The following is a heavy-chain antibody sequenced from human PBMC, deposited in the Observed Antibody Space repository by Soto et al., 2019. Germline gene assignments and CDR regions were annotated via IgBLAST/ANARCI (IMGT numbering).Heavy chain of an antibody. CDR3: ARGLLWFGELLSTHYYYYGMDV. V-gene: IGHV1-69*13. D-gene: IGHD3-10*01. CDR1: GTTFDRFT. Sequence: SVKVSCKPSGTTFDRFTFNWVRQAPGQGLEWMGGIIPIIGRANYAQKFQGRVTITADESTSTGYMEMSSLRSEDTAVYYCARGLLWFGELLSTHYYYYGMDVWGQGTTVTVSS. J-gene: IGHJ6*02. CDR2: IIPIIGRA.